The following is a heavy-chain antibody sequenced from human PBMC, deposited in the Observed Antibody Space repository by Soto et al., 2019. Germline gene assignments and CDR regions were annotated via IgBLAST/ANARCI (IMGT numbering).Heavy chain of an antibody. Sequence: SETLSLTCTVSGGSISSGGYYWSWIRQHPGKGLEWIGYIYYSGSTYYNPSLKSRVTISVDTSKNQFSLKLSSVTAADTAVYYCARDRFEIDYYYGMDVWGQGTTVTVSS. D-gene: IGHD3-9*01. J-gene: IGHJ6*02. V-gene: IGHV4-31*03. CDR3: ARDRFEIDYYYGMDV. CDR2: IYYSGST. CDR1: GGSISSGGYY.